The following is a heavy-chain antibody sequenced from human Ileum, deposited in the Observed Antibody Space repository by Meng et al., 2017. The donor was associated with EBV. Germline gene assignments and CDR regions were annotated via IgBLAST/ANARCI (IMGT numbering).Heavy chain of an antibody. J-gene: IGHJ4*02. V-gene: IGHV1-2*04. CDR3: ARDWEGSWAVIDY. D-gene: IGHD6-13*01. Sequence: QLRQSGAADKNPGASVKVSRKAPGNTFTCYYMPWVRQAPGQGLEWMGWINPNSGGTNYAQKFQGWVTMTRDTSISTAYMELSRLRSDDTAVYYCARDWEGSWAVIDYWGQGTLVTVSS. CDR2: INPNSGGT. CDR1: GNTFTCYY.